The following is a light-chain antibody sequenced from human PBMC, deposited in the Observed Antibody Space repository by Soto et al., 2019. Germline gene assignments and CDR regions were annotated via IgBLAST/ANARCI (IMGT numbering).Light chain of an antibody. CDR3: SSYTSTSSYV. CDR1: SSDVGGYNS. CDR2: EVS. V-gene: IGLV2-14*03. J-gene: IGLJ1*01. Sequence: QSVLTQPASVSGSPGQSLTVSCTGTSSDVGGYNSVSWYQQHPGKPPKLIIYEVSNRPSGVSDRFSGSKSGNTASLTISGLQAEDEADYYCSSYTSTSSYVFESGTKVTVL.